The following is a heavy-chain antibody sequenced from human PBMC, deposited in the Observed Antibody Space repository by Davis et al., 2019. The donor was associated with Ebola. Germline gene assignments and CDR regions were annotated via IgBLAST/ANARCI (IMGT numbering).Heavy chain of an antibody. CDR1: GFIFRSYV. J-gene: IGHJ4*02. CDR3: ARSHSDWLLPFDY. Sequence: GSLRLSCAASGFIFRSYVMSWVRQAPGKGLEWVGYIYYSGTTHYNPSLRGRVTISVDTSKKHFSLRLNSVTAADTAVYYCARSHSDWLLPFDYWGQGTLATVSS. D-gene: IGHD3-9*01. V-gene: IGHV4-59*12. CDR2: IYYSGTT.